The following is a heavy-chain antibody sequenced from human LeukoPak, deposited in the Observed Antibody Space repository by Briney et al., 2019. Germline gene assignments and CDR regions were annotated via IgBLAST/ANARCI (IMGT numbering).Heavy chain of an antibody. D-gene: IGHD3-10*01. CDR1: GFTVSSKY. J-gene: IGHJ4*02. V-gene: IGHV3-53*01. CDR3: AREARYGSGSYRPYFDY. Sequence: PGGSLRLTCAASGFTVSSKYMSWVRQAPGKGLEWVSVIYSGGSTDYADSVKGRFTISRDNPENTLHLQMNSLRAEDTAVYYCAREARYGSGSYRPYFDYWGQGTLVTVSS. CDR2: IYSGGST.